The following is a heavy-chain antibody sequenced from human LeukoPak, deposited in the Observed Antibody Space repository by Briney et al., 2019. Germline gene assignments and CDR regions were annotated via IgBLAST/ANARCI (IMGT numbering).Heavy chain of an antibody. Sequence: GGSLSLSCAASGFTVSSNYMSWVRQAPGKGLEWVSVIYSGGSTYYADSVKGRFTISRDNSKNTLYLQMNSLRAEDTAVYYCARDSGSGSDDAFDIWGQGTMVTVSS. CDR1: GFTVSSNY. V-gene: IGHV3-66*01. D-gene: IGHD3-10*01. J-gene: IGHJ3*02. CDR3: ARDSGSGSDDAFDI. CDR2: IYSGGST.